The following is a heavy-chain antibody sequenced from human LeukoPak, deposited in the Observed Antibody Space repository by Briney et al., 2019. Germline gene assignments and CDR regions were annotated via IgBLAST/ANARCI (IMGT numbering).Heavy chain of an antibody. Sequence: ASVKVSCKASGGTFSAYTLSWVRQAPGQGLEWMGWINPNTGGTNYAQKFQGRVTMTRDTSISTAYMELSRLRSDDTAVYYCARVKNYYDSSGYLYYFDYWGQGTLVTVSS. CDR3: ARVKNYYDSSGYLYYFDY. V-gene: IGHV1-2*02. D-gene: IGHD3-22*01. CDR1: GGTFSAYT. J-gene: IGHJ4*02. CDR2: INPNTGGT.